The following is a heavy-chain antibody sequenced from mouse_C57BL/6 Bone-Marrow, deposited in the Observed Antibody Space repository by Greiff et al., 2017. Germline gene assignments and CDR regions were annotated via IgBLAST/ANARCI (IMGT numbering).Heavy chain of an antibody. D-gene: IGHD1-1*01. CDR2: ISSGGSYT. CDR3: ARQDYGSRLDY. V-gene: IGHV5-6*01. CDR1: GFTFSSYG. J-gene: IGHJ2*01. Sequence: EVKVVESGGDLVKPGGSLKLSCAASGFTFSSYGMSWVRQTPDKRLEWVATISSGGSYTYYPDSVKGRFTISRDNAKNTLYLQRSSLKAEDTAMYYCARQDYGSRLDYWGQGTTLTVSS.